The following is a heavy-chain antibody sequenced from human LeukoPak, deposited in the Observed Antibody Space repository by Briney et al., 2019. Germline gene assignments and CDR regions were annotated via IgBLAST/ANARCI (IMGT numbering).Heavy chain of an antibody. CDR2: IYYSGST. CDR3: ARGRISTIFPGAFDI. Sequence: KSSETLSLTCTVSGGSISSSRYYWGWLRQPPGKGLEWIGSIYYSGSTYYNPSLKSRVTISVDTSKNQFSLKLSSVTAADTAVYYCARGRISTIFPGAFDIWGQGTMVTVSS. V-gene: IGHV4-39*01. J-gene: IGHJ3*02. CDR1: GGSISSSRYY. D-gene: IGHD3-3*01.